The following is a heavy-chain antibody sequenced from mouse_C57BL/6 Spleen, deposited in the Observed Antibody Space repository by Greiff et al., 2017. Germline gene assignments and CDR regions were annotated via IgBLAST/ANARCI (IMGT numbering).Heavy chain of an antibody. CDR2: ISSGGSYT. CDR3: ARHGDYSNYYAMDY. V-gene: IGHV5-6*01. CDR1: GFTFSSYG. Sequence: EVQGVESGGDLVKPGGSLKLSCAASGFTFSSYGMSWVRQTPDKRLEWVATISSGGSYTYYPDSVKGRFTISRDNAKNTLYLQMSSLNSEDTAMYYWARHGDYSNYYAMDYWGQGTSGTVSS. J-gene: IGHJ4*01. D-gene: IGHD2-5*01.